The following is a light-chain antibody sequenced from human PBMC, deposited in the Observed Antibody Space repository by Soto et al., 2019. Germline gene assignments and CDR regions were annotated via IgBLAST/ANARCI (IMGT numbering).Light chain of an antibody. CDR2: DAS. V-gene: IGKV1-5*01. CDR3: QQYISYRA. CDR1: QSLGSW. J-gene: IGKJ1*01. Sequence: IQMTQSPSTLSASVGDRVTITCRASQSLGSWLAWYQQKPGKAPKLLIYDASSLESGVPSRFSGSGSGTDFTLTINGLQPDDFAIYYCQQYISYRAFGQGTKVDIK.